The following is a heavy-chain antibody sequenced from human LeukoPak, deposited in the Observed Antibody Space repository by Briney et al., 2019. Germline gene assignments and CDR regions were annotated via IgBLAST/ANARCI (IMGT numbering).Heavy chain of an antibody. CDR1: GGTFSSYA. Sequence: ASVKVSCKASGGTFSSYAISWVRQAPGQGLEWMGGIIPIFGTANYAQKFQGRVTITADEPTSTAYMELSSLRSEDTAVYYCARDLRANYYYYMDVWGKGTTVTVSS. J-gene: IGHJ6*03. CDR2: IIPIFGTA. V-gene: IGHV1-69*13. CDR3: ARDLRANYYYYMDV.